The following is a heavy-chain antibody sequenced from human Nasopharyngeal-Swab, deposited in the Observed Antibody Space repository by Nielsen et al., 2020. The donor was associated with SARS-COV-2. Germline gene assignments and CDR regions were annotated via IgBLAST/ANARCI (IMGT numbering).Heavy chain of an antibody. CDR2: IRGSGITT. J-gene: IGHJ4*02. V-gene: IGHV3-23*01. CDR3: AKDMAAGYFFDF. CDR1: GFRFDSYA. D-gene: IGHD6-13*01. Sequence: GESLKISCAATGFRFDSYAMSWVRQAPGKGLEWVSVIRGSGITTYYADSVKGRFTISRDNSKNTVYLQMDSLRAEDAAIYYCAKDMAAGYFFDFWGQGTLVTVSS.